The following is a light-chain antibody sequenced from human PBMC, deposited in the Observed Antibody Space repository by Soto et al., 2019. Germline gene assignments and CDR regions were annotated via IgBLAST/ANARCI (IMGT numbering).Light chain of an antibody. J-gene: IGKJ1*01. Sequence: DIQMTQSPSTLSASVGDRVIITCRASQSVSGWLAWYRQTPGKAPNLLIYDASTLESGVPSRISGSGSGTEFTLTISSLQPDDSATYYYQQYTSYPWTFGQGTKVEI. CDR2: DAS. CDR3: QQYTSYPWT. V-gene: IGKV1-5*01. CDR1: QSVSGW.